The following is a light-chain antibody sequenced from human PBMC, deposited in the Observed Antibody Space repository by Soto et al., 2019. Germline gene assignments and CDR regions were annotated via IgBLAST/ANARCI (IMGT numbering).Light chain of an antibody. J-gene: IGLJ1*01. CDR2: VVT. Sequence: QSALTQPRSVSGSPGQSVTISCTGTSFDIGDSVFDSWYQQHPAKAPKLLIYVVTQRPSGVPDRFSGSKSGNSASLTISGLQTEDEADYYCCSFTAAHTYIFGTGTKLTVL. CDR1: SFDIGDSVF. CDR3: CSFTAAHTYI. V-gene: IGLV2-11*01.